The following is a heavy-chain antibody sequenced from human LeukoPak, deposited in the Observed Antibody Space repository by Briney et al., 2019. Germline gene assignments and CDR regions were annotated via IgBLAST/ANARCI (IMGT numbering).Heavy chain of an antibody. CDR1: GYTFTSYG. CDR2: ISAYNGNT. CDR3: ARSHSYGDYGNIDY. J-gene: IGHJ4*02. V-gene: IGHV1-18*01. D-gene: IGHD4-17*01. Sequence: ASVKVSCKASGYTFTSYGISWVRRAPGQGLEWMGWISAYNGNTNYAQKLQGRVTMTTDTSTSTAYMGLRSLRSDDTAVYYCARSHSYGDYGNIDYWGQGTLVTVSS.